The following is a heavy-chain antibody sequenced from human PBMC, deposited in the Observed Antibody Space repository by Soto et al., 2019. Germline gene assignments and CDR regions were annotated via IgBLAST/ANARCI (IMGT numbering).Heavy chain of an antibody. J-gene: IGHJ3*02. CDR3: ARTYYNWNDRGAFDI. D-gene: IGHD1-1*01. Sequence: SETLSLTCTVSGGSISSGDYYWSWIRQPPGKGLEWIGYIYYSGSTYYNPSLKSRVTISVDTSKNQFSLNLSSVTAADTAMYYCARTYYNWNDRGAFDIWGQGTMVTVSS. CDR2: IYYSGST. V-gene: IGHV4-30-4*01. CDR1: GGSISSGDYY.